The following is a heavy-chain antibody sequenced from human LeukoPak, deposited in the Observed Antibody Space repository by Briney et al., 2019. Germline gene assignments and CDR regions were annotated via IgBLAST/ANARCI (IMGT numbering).Heavy chain of an antibody. CDR1: GFTFSSYE. J-gene: IGHJ4*02. D-gene: IGHD2-21*02. V-gene: IGHV3-48*03. CDR3: ARLGGDNTDY. CDR2: ISSSGSNI. Sequence: GGSLRLSCAASGFTFSSYEMNWVRQAPGKGLEWVSYISSSGSNIKYADSVKGRFTISRGNAKNSLYLQMNSLRAEDTAVYYCARLGGDNTDYWGQGTLVTVSS.